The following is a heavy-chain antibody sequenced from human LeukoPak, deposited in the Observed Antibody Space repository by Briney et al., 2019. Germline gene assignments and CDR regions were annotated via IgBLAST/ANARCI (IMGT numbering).Heavy chain of an antibody. CDR1: GFTFSTYG. D-gene: IGHD4-11*01. Sequence: GGSLRLSCAASGFTFSTYGMNWVRQAPGMGLEWVSSISSSSNYIYYADSVKGRFTISRDNAKNSLYLQMNSLRAEDTAVYYCARGLHSFDPWGQGTLVTVSS. J-gene: IGHJ5*02. V-gene: IGHV3-21*01. CDR3: ARGLHSFDP. CDR2: ISSSSNYI.